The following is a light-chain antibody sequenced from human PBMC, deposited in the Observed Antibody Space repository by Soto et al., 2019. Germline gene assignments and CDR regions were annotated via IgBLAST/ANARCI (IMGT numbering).Light chain of an antibody. Sequence: EIVLTQSPATLSFSPGERAPLSCRASQTVGARLAWYQHKPGQAPRLLIYEASNRAAGIPGRFSGSGSGTDFTLTITSLEPEDFAFYYCSQRQRWPRTFGQGTKVDIK. V-gene: IGKV3-11*01. CDR1: QTVGAR. J-gene: IGKJ1*01. CDR3: SQRQRWPRT. CDR2: EAS.